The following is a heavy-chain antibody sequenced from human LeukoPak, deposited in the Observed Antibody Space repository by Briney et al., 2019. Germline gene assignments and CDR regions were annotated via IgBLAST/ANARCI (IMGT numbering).Heavy chain of an antibody. V-gene: IGHV1-2*02. CDR1: GYTFTGYY. Sequence: ASVKVSCKASGYTFTGYYMHWVRQAPGQGLEWMGWINPNSGGTNYAQKFQGRVTMTRDTSISTAYMELSRLRSDDTAVYYCARRSGGYYHYFDYWGQGTLVTVSS. J-gene: IGHJ4*02. CDR3: ARRSGGYYHYFDY. CDR2: INPNSGGT. D-gene: IGHD1-26*01.